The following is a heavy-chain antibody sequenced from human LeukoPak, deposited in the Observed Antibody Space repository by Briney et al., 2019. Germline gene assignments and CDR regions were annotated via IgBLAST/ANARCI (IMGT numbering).Heavy chain of an antibody. J-gene: IGHJ5*02. CDR2: VYYGGSI. V-gene: IGHV4-39*01. D-gene: IGHD4-17*01. CDR1: GGSISTSLYY. Sequence: PSETLSLTCTVSGGSISTSLYYWDWIRQSPGKGLEWIASVYYGGSIYYNPSLKSRATMAVDMSKNQFSLKLRSVTAADTAVYYCARLYGDYAWGQGTLVTVSS. CDR3: ARLYGDYA.